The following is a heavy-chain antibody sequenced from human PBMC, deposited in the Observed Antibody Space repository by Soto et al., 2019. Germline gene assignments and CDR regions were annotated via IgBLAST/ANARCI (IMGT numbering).Heavy chain of an antibody. D-gene: IGHD3-10*01. Sequence: PGGSLRLSCAASGFTFRNHAMTWARQAPGKELEWVSAISASGTGTYYAASVKGRFTIFRDNSRATVYLQMNNLRAEDTATYYCGKDLRPYGSGPFAFWGQGTLVTVSS. V-gene: IGHV3-23*01. CDR2: ISASGTGT. CDR3: GKDLRPYGSGPFAF. J-gene: IGHJ4*01. CDR1: GFTFRNHA.